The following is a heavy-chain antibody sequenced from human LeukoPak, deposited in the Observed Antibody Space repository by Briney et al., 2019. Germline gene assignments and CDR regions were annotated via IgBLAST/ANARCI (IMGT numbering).Heavy chain of an antibody. V-gene: IGHV3-30*18. D-gene: IGHD6-13*01. CDR3: VKDGPSGYFLYRVLEY. CDR1: GFSFSMYG. Sequence: PGRSLRLSCAASGFSFSMYGMPSVRQAPGKGLEWVADISYDGSYKNYADSVKGRFSISRDNDEKMLFLQIDSLRSEDSAVYYCVKDGPSGYFLYRVLEYWGQGTLITVSS. CDR2: ISYDGSYK. J-gene: IGHJ4*02.